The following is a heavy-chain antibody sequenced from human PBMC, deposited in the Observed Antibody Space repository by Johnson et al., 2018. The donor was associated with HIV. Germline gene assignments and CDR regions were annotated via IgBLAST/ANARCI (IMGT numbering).Heavy chain of an antibody. J-gene: IGHJ3*01. CDR1: GFTFSSYD. CDR2: IGTAGDT. Sequence: MMLVESGGGLVQPGGSLRLSCAASGFTFSSYDMHWVRQATGKGLEWVSAIGTAGDTYYPGSVKGRFTISRENAKNSLYLQMNSLRAGDTAVYYCARAAYSGSHHDAFDVWGQGTMVTVSS. D-gene: IGHD1-26*01. CDR3: ARAAYSGSHHDAFDV. V-gene: IGHV3-13*01.